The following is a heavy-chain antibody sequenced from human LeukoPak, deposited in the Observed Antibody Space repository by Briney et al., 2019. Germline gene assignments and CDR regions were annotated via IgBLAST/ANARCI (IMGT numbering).Heavy chain of an antibody. CDR2: ISNDGRNR. CDR1: GFTFSSYV. V-gene: IGHV3-30*03. CDR3: ARDRDSSGWASFDC. J-gene: IGHJ4*02. Sequence: GGSLRLSCAASGFTFSSYVMHWVRQAPGKGLEWVTTISNDGRNRHYVDSVKGRFTISRDNSRNTLYLEMNSLRAEDTAVYYCARDRDSSGWASFDCWGQGTLVTVSS. D-gene: IGHD6-19*01.